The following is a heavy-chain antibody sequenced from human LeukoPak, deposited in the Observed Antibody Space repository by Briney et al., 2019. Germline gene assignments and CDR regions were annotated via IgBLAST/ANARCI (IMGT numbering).Heavy chain of an antibody. CDR1: GFTFSSYE. Sequence: PGGSLRLSCAASGFTFSSYEMNWVRQAPGKGLEWVSYISSSGSTIYYADSVKGRFTISRDNAKNSLYLQMDSLRVEDTAVYYCAKAPSRCTNGVCSIKFFDYWGQGTLVTVSS. D-gene: IGHD2-8*01. CDR2: ISSSGSTI. J-gene: IGHJ4*02. CDR3: AKAPSRCTNGVCSIKFFDY. V-gene: IGHV3-48*03.